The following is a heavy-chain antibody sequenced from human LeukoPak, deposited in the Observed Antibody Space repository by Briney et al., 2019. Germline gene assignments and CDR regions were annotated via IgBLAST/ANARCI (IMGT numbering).Heavy chain of an antibody. CDR2: INWNGGST. CDR3: ARRTLSVGASITFYFDY. CDR1: GFTFDAYG. D-gene: IGHD1-26*01. Sequence: GGSRRLSCAASGFTFDAYGMSWVRQAPGKGLEWVSSINWNGGSTGYADSVKGRFTISRDNAKNSLYLQMNSLRAEDTALYYCARRTLSVGASITFYFDYWGQGTLVTVSS. J-gene: IGHJ4*02. V-gene: IGHV3-20*04.